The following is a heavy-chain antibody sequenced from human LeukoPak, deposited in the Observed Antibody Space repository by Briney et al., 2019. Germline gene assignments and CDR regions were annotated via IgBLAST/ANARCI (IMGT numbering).Heavy chain of an antibody. CDR1: GSIFTSYW. J-gene: IGHJ5*02. D-gene: IGHD3-3*01. V-gene: IGHV5-51*01. Sequence: GASLQISCKGSGSIFTSYWIGWVRQLPGKGLEWMGIIYPGDSDTRYSPSFQGQVTISADKSISTAYLQWSSLKTPDTAMYYCARGVGWFDPWGQGTLVTVSS. CDR3: ARGVGWFDP. CDR2: IYPGDSDT.